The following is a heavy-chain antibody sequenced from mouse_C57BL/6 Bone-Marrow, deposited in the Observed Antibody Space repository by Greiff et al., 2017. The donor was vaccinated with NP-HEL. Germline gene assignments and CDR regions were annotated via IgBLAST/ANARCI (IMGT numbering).Heavy chain of an antibody. CDR2: IYPGSGST. V-gene: IGHV1-55*01. J-gene: IGHJ3*01. D-gene: IGHD2-3*01. Sequence: VQLQQSGAELVKPGASVKMSCKASGYTFTSYWITWVKQRPGQGLEWIGDIYPGSGSTNYNEKFKSKATLTVDTSSSTAYMQLSSLTSEDSAVYSCARYDGYCPAWFAYWGQGTLVTVSA. CDR1: GYTFTSYW. CDR3: ARYDGYCPAWFAY.